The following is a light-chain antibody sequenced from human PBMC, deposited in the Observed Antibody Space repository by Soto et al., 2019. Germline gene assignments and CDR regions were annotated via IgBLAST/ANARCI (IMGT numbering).Light chain of an antibody. CDR1: QSISSW. CDR2: KAS. CDR3: QQYKSYWP. V-gene: IGKV1-5*03. J-gene: IGKJ1*01. Sequence: DIQMTQSPSTLSASVGDRVTITCRASQSISSWLAWYQQKPGKAPKLLIYKASSLESGVPSRFSGRGSGTEFTLTISSLQPDGFAPYYCQQYKSYWPFGQGTKVEIK.